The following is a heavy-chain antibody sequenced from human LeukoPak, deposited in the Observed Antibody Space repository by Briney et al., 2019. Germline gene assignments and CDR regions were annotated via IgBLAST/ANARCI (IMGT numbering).Heavy chain of an antibody. Sequence: GGSLRLSCAASGFTFSSDAMNWVRLAPGKGLEWVSAISGSGGSTYYVDSVKGRFTISRDNSKNTLYLQMNSLRAEDTAVYYCAKGLDIVVPYYAMDVWGQGTTVTVSS. CDR2: ISGSGGST. J-gene: IGHJ6*02. CDR1: GFTFSSDA. D-gene: IGHD2-2*01. V-gene: IGHV3-23*01. CDR3: AKGLDIVVPYYAMDV.